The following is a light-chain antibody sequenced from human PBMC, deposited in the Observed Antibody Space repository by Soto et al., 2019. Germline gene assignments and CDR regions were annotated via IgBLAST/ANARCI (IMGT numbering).Light chain of an antibody. CDR2: KAS. CDR1: QPISSW. CDR3: QNYNSYSEA. V-gene: IGKV1-5*03. J-gene: IGKJ1*01. Sequence: DIQMTQSPSTLSGSVVYIVTITFRSSQPISSWLAWYQQKPGKAPKLLIYKASTLKSGVPSRFSGSGSGTEFTLTISSLQPDDFATYYCQNYNSYSEAFGQGTKVDIK.